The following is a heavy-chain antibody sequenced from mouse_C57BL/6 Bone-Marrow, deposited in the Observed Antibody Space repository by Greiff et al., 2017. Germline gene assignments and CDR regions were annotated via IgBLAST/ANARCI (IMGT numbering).Heavy chain of an antibody. V-gene: IGHV1-64*01. CDR1: GYTFTSYW. Sequence: QVQLQQPGAELVKPGASVKLSCKASGYTFTSYWMHWVKQRPGQGLEWIGMIHPNSGSTNYNEKFKSKATLTVDKSSSTAYMQLSSLTSEDSAVYYWARYGTTVVGDYYAMDYWGQGTSVTVSS. CDR3: ARYGTTVVGDYYAMDY. D-gene: IGHD1-1*01. J-gene: IGHJ4*01. CDR2: IHPNSGST.